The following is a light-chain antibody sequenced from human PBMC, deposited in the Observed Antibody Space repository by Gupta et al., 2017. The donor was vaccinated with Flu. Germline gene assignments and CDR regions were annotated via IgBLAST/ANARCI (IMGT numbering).Light chain of an antibody. J-gene: IGKJ2*01. CDR3: QQCDAWPAT. V-gene: IGKV3-11*01. CDR2: GAS. CDR1: PNINTW. Sequence: PATLSLAPGDRATLSCRTSPNINTWLAWYQQQPAQPHRLPIFGASNRAPGLPARLSGSGSGTDFTLIISSLEPEDFAVYYCQQCDAWPATCGQGTKLEI.